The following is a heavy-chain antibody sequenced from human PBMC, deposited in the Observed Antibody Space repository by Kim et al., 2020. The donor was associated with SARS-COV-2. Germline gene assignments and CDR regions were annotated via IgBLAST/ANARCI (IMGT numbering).Heavy chain of an antibody. Sequence: GGSLRLSCAASGFTFSSYGMHWVRQAPGKGLEWVAVISYDGSNKYYADSVKGRFTISRDNSKNTLYLQMNSLRAEDTAVYYCAREPLEATVIPFDYWGQGTLVTVSS. D-gene: IGHD4-17*01. V-gene: IGHV3-33*05. CDR2: ISYDGSNK. CDR3: AREPLEATVIPFDY. J-gene: IGHJ4*02. CDR1: GFTFSSYG.